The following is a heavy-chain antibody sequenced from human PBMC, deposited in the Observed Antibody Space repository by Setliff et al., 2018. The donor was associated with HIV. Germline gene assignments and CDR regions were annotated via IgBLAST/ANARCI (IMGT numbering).Heavy chain of an antibody. Sequence: GSLRLSCAAPGFNFNDYGMHWVRQAPGKGLEWVAFIRYDGSNEHYADSVKGRFTISRDNSKNTLALQMTSLRVEDTAAYYCAKDYFSGYDFRYFFDYWGQGALVTVSS. D-gene: IGHD5-12*01. CDR1: GFNFNDYG. J-gene: IGHJ4*02. CDR2: IRYDGSNE. CDR3: AKDYFSGYDFRYFFDY. V-gene: IGHV3-30*02.